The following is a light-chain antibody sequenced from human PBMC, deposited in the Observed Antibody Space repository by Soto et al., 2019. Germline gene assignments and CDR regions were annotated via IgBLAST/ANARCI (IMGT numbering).Light chain of an antibody. J-gene: IGKJ2*01. CDR1: QSISNW. Sequence: DIQLTQSPSTLSASVGDRVTITCRASQSISNWLAWYQQKPGKAPELLIYDGSGLEGGVPSRFSGSGSGTEFTLTINDLQPEDCATYYCQHYSSNWYTFGPGTKLDIK. CDR2: DGS. CDR3: QHYSSNWYT. V-gene: IGKV1-5*01.